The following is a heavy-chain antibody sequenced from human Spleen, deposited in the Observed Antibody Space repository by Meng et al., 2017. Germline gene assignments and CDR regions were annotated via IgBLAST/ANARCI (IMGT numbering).Heavy chain of an antibody. CDR3: AHRAVAGSFEYFQH. CDR2: IYWDDDQ. D-gene: IGHD6-19*01. CDR1: GFSLRTSGVG. Sequence: QITLKGSCPTLVKPTQTLTLTCTFSGFSLRTSGVGVGWIRQPPGKALEWLALIYWDDDQRYSPSLKSRLTITKDNSKNQVVLTMTNMDSVDTATYYCAHRAVAGSFEYFQHWGQGTLVTVSS. V-gene: IGHV2-5*02. J-gene: IGHJ1*01.